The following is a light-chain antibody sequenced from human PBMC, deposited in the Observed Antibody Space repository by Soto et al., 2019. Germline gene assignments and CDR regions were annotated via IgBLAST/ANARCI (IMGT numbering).Light chain of an antibody. CDR3: QQYINAPQT. CDR2: WAS. Sequence: DIVMTQSPDSLAVSLGERATINCKSSQSVLYSPNNKNYLAWYQQKPGQPPKLLVYWASTRESGVPDRFSGSGSETDFNLNINSLQAEDVAVYYCQQYINAPQTFGQGTKVEIK. J-gene: IGKJ1*01. V-gene: IGKV4-1*01. CDR1: QSVLYSPNNKNY.